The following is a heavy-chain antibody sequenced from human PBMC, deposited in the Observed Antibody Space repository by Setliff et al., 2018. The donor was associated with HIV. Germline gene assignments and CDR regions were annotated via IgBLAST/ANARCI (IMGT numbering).Heavy chain of an antibody. CDR3: ARDLPSGFLDY. D-gene: IGHD3-3*01. J-gene: IGHJ4*02. V-gene: IGHV3-74*01. CDR2: VNRDGSST. CDR1: GFTFDRFW. Sequence: GGSLRLSCAASGFTFDRFWMHWVRQAPGKGLVWVSRVNRDGSSTTYADSVKDRFTISRDSAKNTLYLHMNSLNGEDTAVYYCARDLPSGFLDYWGQGTLVTVSS.